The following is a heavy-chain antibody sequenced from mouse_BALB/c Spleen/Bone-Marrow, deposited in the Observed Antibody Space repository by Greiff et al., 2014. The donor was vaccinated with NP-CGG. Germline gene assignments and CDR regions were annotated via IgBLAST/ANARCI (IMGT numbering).Heavy chain of an antibody. CDR1: GFSLTSYG. D-gene: IGHD2-3*01. CDR2: IWAGGST. J-gene: IGHJ1*01. CDR3: ARVYLWYFDV. V-gene: IGHV2-9*02. Sequence: QVQLKDSGPGLVAPSQSLSITCTVSGFSLTSYGVHWVRQPPRKGLEWLGVIWAGGSTNYNPALMSRLSNSKDNSKSQVFLKMNSLQTDDTAMYYCARVYLWYFDVWGAGTTVTVSS.